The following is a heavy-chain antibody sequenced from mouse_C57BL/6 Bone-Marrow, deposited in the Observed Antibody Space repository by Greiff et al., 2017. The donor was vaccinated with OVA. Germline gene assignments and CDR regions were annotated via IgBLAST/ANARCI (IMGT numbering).Heavy chain of an antibody. D-gene: IGHD1-1*01. CDR2: IDPEDGDT. J-gene: IGHJ2*01. CDR3: TTSTEGYFDY. CDR1: GFNIKDYY. Sequence: VQLQQPGAELVRPGASVKLSCTASGFNIKDYYMHWVKQRPEQGLEWIGRIDPEDGDTEYAPKFQGKATLTADTSSNTAYLQLSSLTSEDTAVYYCTTSTEGYFDYWGQGTTLTVSS. V-gene: IGHV14-1*01.